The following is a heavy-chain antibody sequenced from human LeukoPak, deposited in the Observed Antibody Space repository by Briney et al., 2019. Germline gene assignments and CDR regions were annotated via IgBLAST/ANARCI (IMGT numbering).Heavy chain of an antibody. Sequence: SETLSLTCTVSGGSISSYYWSWIRQPAGKALEWIGRIYISGSTNYNPSLKSRVTMSVDTSKNQFSLKLSSVTAADTAVYYCARAEPYCSSTSCFTYYFDYWGQGTLVTVSS. J-gene: IGHJ4*02. D-gene: IGHD2-2*01. V-gene: IGHV4-4*07. CDR2: IYISGST. CDR3: ARAEPYCSSTSCFTYYFDY. CDR1: GGSISSYY.